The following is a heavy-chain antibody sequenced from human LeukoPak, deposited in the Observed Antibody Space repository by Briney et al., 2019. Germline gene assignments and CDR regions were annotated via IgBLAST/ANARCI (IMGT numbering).Heavy chain of an antibody. V-gene: IGHV4-34*01. CDR1: GGSFSGYY. CDR3: AGGESRVDAFDI. Sequence: PSETLSLTCAVYGGSFSGYYWSWIRQPPGKGLEWMGEINHSGSTNYNPSLKSRVTISVDTSKNQFSLKLSSVAAADTAVYYCAGGESRVDAFDIWGQGTMVTVSS. J-gene: IGHJ3*02. CDR2: INHSGST.